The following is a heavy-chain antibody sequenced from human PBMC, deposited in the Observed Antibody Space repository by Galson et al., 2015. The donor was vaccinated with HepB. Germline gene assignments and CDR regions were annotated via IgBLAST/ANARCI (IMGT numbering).Heavy chain of an antibody. D-gene: IGHD3-16*01. CDR2: IDWDDDK. Sequence: PALVKPTQTLTLTCTFSGFSLSTSGMRVNWIRQPPGKALEWLARIDWDDDKFYNTSLKTRLTISKDTSKNQVVLTMTNMDPVDTATYYCSRTHKLGETYSDYWGQGTLVTVSS. CDR3: SRTHKLGETYSDY. J-gene: IGHJ4*02. V-gene: IGHV2-70*04. CDR1: GFSLSTSGMR.